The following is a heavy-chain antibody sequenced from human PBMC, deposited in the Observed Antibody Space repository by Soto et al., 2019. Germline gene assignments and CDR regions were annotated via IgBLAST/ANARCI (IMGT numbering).Heavy chain of an antibody. V-gene: IGHV3-72*01. Sequence: ESGGGLVQPGGSLRLSCAASGFTFSDHSMDWVRQAPGKGLEWVGRTRNKANSYTTEYAASVKGRFTISRDDSKNSLYLQMNSLKTEDTAVYYCARGTGNSGSDYWGQGTLVTVSS. CDR2: TRNKANSYTT. CDR1: GFTFSDHS. J-gene: IGHJ4*02. CDR3: ARGTGNSGSDY. D-gene: IGHD1-1*01.